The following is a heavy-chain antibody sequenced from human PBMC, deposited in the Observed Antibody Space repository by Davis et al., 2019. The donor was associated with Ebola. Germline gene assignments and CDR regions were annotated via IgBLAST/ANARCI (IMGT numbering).Heavy chain of an antibody. V-gene: IGHV3-30-3*01. J-gene: IGHJ6*03. CDR1: GFTFSSYA. CDR2: ISYDGSNK. Sequence: GESLKISCAASGFTFSSYAMHWVRQAPGKGLEWVAVISYDGSNKYYADSVKGRFTISRDNSKNTLYLQMNSLRAEDTAVYYCAREDLGSSGLYYMDVWGKGTTVTVSS. CDR3: AREDLGSSGLYYMDV. D-gene: IGHD6-19*01.